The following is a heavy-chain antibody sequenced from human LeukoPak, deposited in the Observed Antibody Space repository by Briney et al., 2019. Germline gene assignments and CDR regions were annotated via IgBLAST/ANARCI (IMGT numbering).Heavy chain of an antibody. V-gene: IGHV1-2*04. J-gene: IGHJ4*02. CDR3: AKDRVPDGVWSFDY. CDR2: TNPNSGGT. D-gene: IGHD2-8*02. CDR1: GYTLTGYY. Sequence: ASVKVSCKASGYTLTGYYMHWVRQAPGQGLEWMGWTNPNSGGTNYAQKFQGWVTMTRDTSISTAYMELSRLRSDDTAVYYCAKDRVPDGVWSFDYWGQGSLVIVSS.